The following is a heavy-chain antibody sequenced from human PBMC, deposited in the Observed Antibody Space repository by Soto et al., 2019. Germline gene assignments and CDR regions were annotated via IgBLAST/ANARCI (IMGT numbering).Heavy chain of an antibody. Sequence: EVQLLESGGGLVQPGGSLRLSCAASGFTFSSSAMSWVRQAPGKGLEWVSAISGSGGSTYYADSVKGRFTISRDNSKNTLYLQMNSLRAEDTAVYYCAKEGGGIVVVVAAFAWFDPWGQGTLVTVSS. CDR3: AKEGGGIVVVVAAFAWFDP. D-gene: IGHD2-15*01. CDR2: ISGSGGST. V-gene: IGHV3-23*01. J-gene: IGHJ5*02. CDR1: GFTFSSSA.